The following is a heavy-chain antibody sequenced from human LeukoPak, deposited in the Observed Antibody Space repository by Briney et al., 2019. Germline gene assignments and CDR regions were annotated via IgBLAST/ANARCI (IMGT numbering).Heavy chain of an antibody. CDR1: GFTVSSNY. J-gene: IGHJ4*02. CDR3: AKDTPDCGGDCSADY. D-gene: IGHD2-21*02. Sequence: QSGGSLRLSCAASGFTVSSNYMSWVRQAPGKGPEWVSAISGSGGSTYYADSVKGRFTISRDNSKNTLYLQMNSLRAEDTAVYYCAKDTPDCGGDCSADYWGQGTLVTVSS. V-gene: IGHV3-23*01. CDR2: ISGSGGST.